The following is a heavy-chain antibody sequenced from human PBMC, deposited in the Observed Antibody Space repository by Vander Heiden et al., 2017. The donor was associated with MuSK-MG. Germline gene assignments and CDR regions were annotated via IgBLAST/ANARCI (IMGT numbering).Heavy chain of an antibody. D-gene: IGHD3-3*01. V-gene: IGHV1-69*12. J-gene: IGHJ6*03. CDR3: ATTGGDFGVVTAPVYYYYYMDV. CDR2: IIPIFGTA. CDR1: GGTFSSYA. Sequence: QVQLVQSGAEVKKPGSSVKVSCKASGGTFSSYAISWLRQAPGQGLEWMGGIIPIFGTANYAQKFQGRVTITADESTSTAYMELSSLRSEDTAVYYCATTGGDFGVVTAPVYYYYYMDVWGQGTTVTVSS.